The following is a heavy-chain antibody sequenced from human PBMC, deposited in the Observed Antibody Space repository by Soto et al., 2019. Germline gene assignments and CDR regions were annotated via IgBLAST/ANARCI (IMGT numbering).Heavy chain of an antibody. CDR2: IYYSGST. CDR1: GGSISSGGYY. CDR3: ARTRTTVTTFYFDY. Sequence: QVQLQESGPGLVKPSQTLSLTCTVSGGSISSGGYYWSWIRQHPGKGLEWIGYIYYSGSTYYNPSLKSRATISVDTSKNQFSLKLSSVTAADTAVYYCARTRTTVTTFYFDYWGQGTLVTVSS. D-gene: IGHD4-17*01. V-gene: IGHV4-31*03. J-gene: IGHJ4*02.